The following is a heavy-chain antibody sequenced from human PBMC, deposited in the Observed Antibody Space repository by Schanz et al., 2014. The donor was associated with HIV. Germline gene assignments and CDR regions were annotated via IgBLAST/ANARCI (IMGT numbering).Heavy chain of an antibody. Sequence: QGQLVESGGGVVQPGRSLRLSCAASGFTFSSYAMHWGRHAPGKGLEGAAVISYDGSNKYYADSVKGRFTISRDNAKNSLNLQLKSLRAEDTAVYYCARGITGNSYGFDYWGQGALVSVSS. D-gene: IGHD5-18*01. V-gene: IGHV3-30*04. CDR3: ARGITGNSYGFDY. CDR2: ISYDGSNK. J-gene: IGHJ4*02. CDR1: GFTFSSYA.